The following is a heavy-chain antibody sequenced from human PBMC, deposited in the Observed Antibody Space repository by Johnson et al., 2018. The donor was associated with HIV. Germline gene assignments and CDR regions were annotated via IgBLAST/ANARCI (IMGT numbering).Heavy chain of an antibody. V-gene: IGHV3-64*01. CDR1: GFTFSSYA. CDR2: ISSNGDST. D-gene: IGHD3-22*01. Sequence: VQLVESGGGLVQPGGSLRLSCAASGFTFSSYAMHWVRQAPGKGLEYVSAISSNGDSTYYANSVKGRFTISRDNSKNTLYLQMNSLRAEDTAVYYCARDLRDSSGYYLGAFDIWGQGTMVTVSS. J-gene: IGHJ3*02. CDR3: ARDLRDSSGYYLGAFDI.